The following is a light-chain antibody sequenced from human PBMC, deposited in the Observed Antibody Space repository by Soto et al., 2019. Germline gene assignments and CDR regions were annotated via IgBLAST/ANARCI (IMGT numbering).Light chain of an antibody. J-gene: IGKJ1*01. CDR3: QQYNNWPPPWT. CDR1: QSVSSN. Sequence: EVVMSQSPATLSVSPGERATLSRRATQSVSSNLAWYQQKPGQAPRLLIYGASTRATGIPARFSGSGSGTEFTLTISSLQSEDFAVYYCQQYNNWPPPWTFGQGTRLDIK. V-gene: IGKV3-15*01. CDR2: GAS.